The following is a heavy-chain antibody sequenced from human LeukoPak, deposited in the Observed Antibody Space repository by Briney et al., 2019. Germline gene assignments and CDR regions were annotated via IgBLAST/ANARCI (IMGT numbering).Heavy chain of an antibody. Sequence: PGGSLRLSCAASGFTFDDYAMHWVRQAPGKGLEWVSGISWNSGSIGYADSVKGRFTISRDNSKNTLYLQMNSLRAEDTAVYYCARDRGGYGPDYWGQGTLVTVSS. D-gene: IGHD5-18*01. CDR1: GFTFDDYA. V-gene: IGHV3-9*01. J-gene: IGHJ4*02. CDR3: ARDRGGYGPDY. CDR2: ISWNSGSI.